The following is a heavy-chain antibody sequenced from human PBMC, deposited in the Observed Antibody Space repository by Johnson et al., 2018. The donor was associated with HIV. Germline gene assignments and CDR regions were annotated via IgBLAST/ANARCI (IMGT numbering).Heavy chain of an antibody. Sequence: MQLVESGGGLVKPGGSLRLSCAASGFTFSSYDIHWVSQATGKGLESVSAISGSGGSTYYADSVKGRFTISRDNTKSSLYLQMNSLKTEDTAVYYCTRVSFGEGAFDIWGHGTMVTVSS. CDR1: GFTFSSYD. D-gene: IGHD3-10*01. CDR3: TRVSFGEGAFDI. V-gene: IGHV3-23*04. J-gene: IGHJ3*02. CDR2: ISGSGGST.